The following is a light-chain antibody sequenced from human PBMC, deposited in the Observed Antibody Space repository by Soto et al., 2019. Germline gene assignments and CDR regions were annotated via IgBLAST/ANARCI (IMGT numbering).Light chain of an antibody. CDR2: EVS. CDR1: SRDVGGYNY. V-gene: IGLV2-14*01. J-gene: IGLJ1*01. CDR3: SSYTRQYTPSYV. Sequence: QSALTQPASVSGSPGQSVTLSCTGTSRDVGGYNYASWYQQHPGKAPKLLIYEVSNRPSGISHRFSGSKSGNPAYLTSSGLRAEDEADYYCSSYTRQYTPSYVFGAGTQLTVL.